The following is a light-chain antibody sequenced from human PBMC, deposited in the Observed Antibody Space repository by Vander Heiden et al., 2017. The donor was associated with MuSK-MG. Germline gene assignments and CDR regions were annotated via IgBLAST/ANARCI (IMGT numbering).Light chain of an antibody. J-gene: IGKJ2*01. CDR1: QDIGKH. V-gene: IGKV1-17*01. CDR2: AAS. Sequence: DIQMTQSPSSLSASVGDRVTITCRASQDIGKHLGWSQQKPGEAPKRLIYAASSLQSGVPSRFSGTESGTEFTLTISSLQPEDFATYYCLQHNSYPYTFGQGTKLEIK. CDR3: LQHNSYPYT.